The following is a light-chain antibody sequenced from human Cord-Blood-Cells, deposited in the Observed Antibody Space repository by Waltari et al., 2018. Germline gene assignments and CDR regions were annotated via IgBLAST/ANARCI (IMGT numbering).Light chain of an antibody. CDR2: EGS. CDR3: CSYAGSSTSYV. J-gene: IGLJ1*01. CDR1: SSDVGSYNL. Sequence: QSAPTQPASVSGSPGPSSTISCTGPSSDVGSYNLVSWYQQPPGKAPKLMIYEGSKRPSGVSNRFSGSKSGNTASLTISGLQAEDEADYYCCSYAGSSTSYVFGTGTKVTVL. V-gene: IGLV2-23*01.